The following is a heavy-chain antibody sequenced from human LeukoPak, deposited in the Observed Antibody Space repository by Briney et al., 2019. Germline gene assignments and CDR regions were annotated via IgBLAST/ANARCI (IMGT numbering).Heavy chain of an antibody. CDR2: VSYDGSEK. CDR3: VKWAYSDFDY. D-gene: IGHD1-26*01. CDR1: GFTFSSHG. Sequence: GGSLRLSCAASGFTFSSHGMHWVRQAPGKGLEWVAVVSYDGSEKHYADSVKGRFTISRDNSKNTLYLQMNSRRAEDTAVYYCVKWAYSDFDYWGQGTLVTVSS. V-gene: IGHV3-30*18. J-gene: IGHJ4*02.